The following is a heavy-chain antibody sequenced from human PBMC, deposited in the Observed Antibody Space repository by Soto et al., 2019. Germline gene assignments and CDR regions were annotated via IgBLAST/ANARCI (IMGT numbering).Heavy chain of an antibody. CDR1: GYSFTSYW. J-gene: IGHJ6*02. D-gene: IGHD3-3*01. CDR2: IYPGDSDT. V-gene: IGHV5-51*01. Sequence: PGESLKISFKGSGYSFTSYWICWVRQMPWKGLEWMGIIYPGDSDTRYSPSFQGQVTISADKSISTAYLQWSSLKASDTAMYYCAAAKYYDFWSGYWTQYYYYGMDVWGQGTTVAVSS. CDR3: AAAKYYDFWSGYWTQYYYYGMDV.